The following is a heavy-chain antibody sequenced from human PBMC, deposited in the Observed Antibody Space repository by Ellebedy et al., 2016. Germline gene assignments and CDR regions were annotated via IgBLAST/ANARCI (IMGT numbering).Heavy chain of an antibody. V-gene: IGHV3-23*01. Sequence: GGSLRLSCAASGFTFSSYAMNWVRQAPGKGLEWVSTISGSGGSTYYADSVKGRFTISRDNSKNTLYLQMNSLRAEDTAGYYCASCIAAAPLEVWYFDLWGRGTLVTVSS. J-gene: IGHJ2*01. CDR2: ISGSGGST. CDR1: GFTFSSYA. D-gene: IGHD6-13*01. CDR3: ASCIAAAPLEVWYFDL.